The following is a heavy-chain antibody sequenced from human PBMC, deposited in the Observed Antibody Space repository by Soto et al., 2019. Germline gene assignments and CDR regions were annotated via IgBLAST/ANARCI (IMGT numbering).Heavy chain of an antibody. CDR1: GGSISSGGYY. D-gene: IGHD3-3*01. Sequence: QVQLQESGPGLVKPSQTLSLTCTVSGGSISSGGYYWSWIRQHPGKGLEWIGYIYYSGSTYYNPSLKSRVTISVDTSKNQFSLKLSSVTAADTAVYYCARVTTIFGVAPYYYYGMDVWGQGTTVTVSS. CDR3: ARVTTIFGVAPYYYYGMDV. CDR2: IYYSGST. V-gene: IGHV4-31*03. J-gene: IGHJ6*02.